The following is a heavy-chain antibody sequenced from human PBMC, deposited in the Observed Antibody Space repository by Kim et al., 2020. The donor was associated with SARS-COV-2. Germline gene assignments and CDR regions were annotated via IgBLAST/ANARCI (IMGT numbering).Heavy chain of an antibody. V-gene: IGHV3-23*01. Sequence: RFTISRDNSKNTLYLQMNSLRAEDTAVYYCALLLHDFWSGYQTYYYGMDVWGQGTTVTVSS. J-gene: IGHJ6*02. D-gene: IGHD3-3*01. CDR3: ALLLHDFWSGYQTYYYGMDV.